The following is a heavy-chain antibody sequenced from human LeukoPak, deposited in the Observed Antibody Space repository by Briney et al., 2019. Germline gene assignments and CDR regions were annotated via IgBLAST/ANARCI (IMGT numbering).Heavy chain of an antibody. CDR3: ARGLYSSSWYDFDY. J-gene: IGHJ4*02. CDR2: ISWNSGSI. CDR1: GFTFDDYA. V-gene: IGHV3-9*01. Sequence: GGSLRLSCAASGFTFDDYAMHWVRQAPGKGLEWVSGISWNSGSIGYADSVKGRFTISRDNAKSSLYLQMNSLRAEDTAVYYCARGLYSSSWYDFDYWGQGTLVTVSS. D-gene: IGHD6-13*01.